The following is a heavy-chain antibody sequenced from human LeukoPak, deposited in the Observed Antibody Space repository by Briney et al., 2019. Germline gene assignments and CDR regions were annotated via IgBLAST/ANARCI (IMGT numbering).Heavy chain of an antibody. CDR3: ASSLSSSWYKGFDY. Sequence: SETLSLTCAVSGGSISSGVFSWSWIRQPPGKGREWIGYIYHSGSTYYNPSLKSRVTISADRYKNQFSLKLGSVTAADTDVYYCASSLSSSWYKGFDYWGQGTLVTVSS. V-gene: IGHV4-30-2*01. J-gene: IGHJ4*02. D-gene: IGHD6-13*01. CDR2: IYHSGST. CDR1: GGSISSGVFS.